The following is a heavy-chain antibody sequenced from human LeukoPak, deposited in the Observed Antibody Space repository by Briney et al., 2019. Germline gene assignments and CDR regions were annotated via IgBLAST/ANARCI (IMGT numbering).Heavy chain of an antibody. J-gene: IGHJ4*02. Sequence: GGSLRLSCAASGFTFSSYAMSWVRQAPGKGLGWVSAISGSGGSTYYADSVKGRFTISRDNSKNTLYLQMNSLRAEDTAVYYCACTAATTVIGRYYFDYWGQGTLVTVSS. V-gene: IGHV3-23*01. CDR2: ISGSGGST. D-gene: IGHD4-11*01. CDR3: ACTAATTVIGRYYFDY. CDR1: GFTFSSYA.